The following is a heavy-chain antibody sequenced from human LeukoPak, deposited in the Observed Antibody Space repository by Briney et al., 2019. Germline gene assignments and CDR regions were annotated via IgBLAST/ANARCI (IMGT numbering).Heavy chain of an antibody. CDR3: ARRRVMVTYLGWADY. CDR1: GGSISSSSYY. D-gene: IGHD2-8*01. V-gene: IGHV4-39*01. Sequence: SETLSLTCTVSGGSISSSSYYWGWIRQPPGKGLEWIGSIYYSGSTYYNPSLKSRVTISVDTSKNQFSLKLSSVTAADTAVYYCARRRVMVTYLGWADYWGQGTLVTVSS. CDR2: IYYSGST. J-gene: IGHJ4*02.